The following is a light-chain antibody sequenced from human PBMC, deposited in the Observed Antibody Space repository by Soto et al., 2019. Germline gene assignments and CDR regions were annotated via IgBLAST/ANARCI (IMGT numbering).Light chain of an antibody. CDR1: SSDVGAYNY. J-gene: IGLJ1*01. CDR3: YSYTTIRTYV. V-gene: IGLV2-14*01. Sequence: QSALTQPASVSGSPGQSITISCTGTSSDVGAYNYVSWYQQHPAKIPKLMIYHVSNRPSGVSDRFSGSKSGNTASLTISGLQAEDEADYYCYSYTTIRTYVFGTGTKVTVL. CDR2: HVS.